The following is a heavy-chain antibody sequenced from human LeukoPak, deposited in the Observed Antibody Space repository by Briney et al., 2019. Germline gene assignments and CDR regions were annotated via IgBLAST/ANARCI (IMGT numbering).Heavy chain of an antibody. J-gene: IGHJ4*02. Sequence: GGSLRLSCAASGFTFSSYSMNWVRQAPGKGLEWVTSISSSSSYIYYADSVKGRFTISRDNAKNSLYLQMNSLRAEDTAVYYCARGSRIAAAGLVDYWGQGTLVTVSS. CDR2: ISSSSSYI. CDR3: ARGSRIAAAGLVDY. D-gene: IGHD6-13*01. V-gene: IGHV3-21*01. CDR1: GFTFSSYS.